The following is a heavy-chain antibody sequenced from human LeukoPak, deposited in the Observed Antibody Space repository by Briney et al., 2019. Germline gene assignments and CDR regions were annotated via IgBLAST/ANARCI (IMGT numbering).Heavy chain of an antibody. Sequence: GGSLRLSCAASGLTFSSYSMNWVRQAPGKGLEWVSSISSSSSYIYYADSMKGRVTISRDNAKNSLYLQMNNLRAEDTAVYYCARDAYYYDSRGSPWGQGTLVTVSS. V-gene: IGHV3-21*01. D-gene: IGHD3-22*01. CDR2: ISSSSSYI. CDR3: ARDAYYYDSRGSP. CDR1: GLTFSSYS. J-gene: IGHJ5*02.